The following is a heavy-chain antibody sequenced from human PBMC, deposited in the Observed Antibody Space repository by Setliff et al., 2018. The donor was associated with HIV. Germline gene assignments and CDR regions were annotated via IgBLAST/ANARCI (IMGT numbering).Heavy chain of an antibody. V-gene: IGHV1-3*01. CDR3: ARDACDSNKCYVYNYFDP. CDR2: INAGNGNT. Sequence: ASVKVSCKASGYTFRNYTLQWVRQAPGQGLEWMGWINAGNGNTKYSQGFQSRLTITRDTSATTAFMELSGLTSEDTAVYFCARDACDSNKCYVYNYFDPWGQGTLVTVSS. J-gene: IGHJ5*02. CDR1: GYTFRNYT. D-gene: IGHD3-22*01.